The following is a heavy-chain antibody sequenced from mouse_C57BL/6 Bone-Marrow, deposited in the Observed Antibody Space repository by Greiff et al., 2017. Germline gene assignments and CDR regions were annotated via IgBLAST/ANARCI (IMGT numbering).Heavy chain of an antibody. V-gene: IGHV14-4*01. CDR1: GFNIKDDY. CDR2: IDPENGDT. J-gene: IGHJ2*01. CDR3: TTLYGSSYDY. D-gene: IGHD1-1*01. Sequence: EVQLQQSGAELVRPGASVKLSCTASGFNIKDDYMHWVKQRPVQGLEWIGWIDPENGDTEYASKFQGKATITADTSSNTAYLQLSSLTSEDTAVYYCTTLYGSSYDYWGQGTTLTVSS.